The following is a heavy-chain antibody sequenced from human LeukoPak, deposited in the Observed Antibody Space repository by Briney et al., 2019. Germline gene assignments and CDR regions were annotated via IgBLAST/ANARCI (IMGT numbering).Heavy chain of an antibody. V-gene: IGHV3-23*01. D-gene: IGHD4-17*01. CDR3: AREEYGEYYFDY. CDR2: ISGSGVST. J-gene: IGHJ4*02. CDR1: GFTFSSYA. Sequence: PGGSLRLSCAASGFTFSSYAMSWVRQAPGKGLEWVSVISGSGVSTYYADSVKGRLTISRDNSKNTLYLQMNSLGAEDTAVYYCAREEYGEYYFDYWGQGTLVTVSS.